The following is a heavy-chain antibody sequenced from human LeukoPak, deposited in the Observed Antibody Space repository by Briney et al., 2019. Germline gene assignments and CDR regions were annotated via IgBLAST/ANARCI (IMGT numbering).Heavy chain of an antibody. CDR3: VKGGVPGTDYFDC. J-gene: IGHJ4*02. Sequence: GGSLRLSCAASEFTFTSHAMTWVRQAPGKGLEWVSTISSNGAKTNYADSVKGRFTISRDTSKNTLYLQMNSLRAEDTAVYFCVKGGVPGTDYFDCWGQGALVTVSS. CDR1: EFTFTSHA. CDR2: ISSNGAKT. D-gene: IGHD6-19*01. V-gene: IGHV3-23*01.